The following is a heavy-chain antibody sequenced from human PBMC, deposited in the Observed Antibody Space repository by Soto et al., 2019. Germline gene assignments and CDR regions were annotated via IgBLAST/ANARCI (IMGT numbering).Heavy chain of an antibody. CDR3: VREGRLGVEGFDV. CDR2: FAGNFVTL. J-gene: IGHJ4*02. Sequence: EVQLLESGGGLVQPGGSLTLSCAASGFTFSNHLIHCVRQAPGEGLEWVSGFAGNFVTLLYAASVKGRFTISRDNSKNTADLQMTHLRAEDTAIYDCVREGRLGVEGFDVWGQGRLVNVSS. CDR1: GFTFSNHL. V-gene: IGHV3-23*01. D-gene: IGHD1-26*01.